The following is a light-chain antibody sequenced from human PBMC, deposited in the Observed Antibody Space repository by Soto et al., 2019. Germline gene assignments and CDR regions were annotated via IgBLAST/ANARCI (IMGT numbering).Light chain of an antibody. J-gene: IGKJ1*01. CDR1: QSISNE. Sequence: AIQMTQSPSSLCPSVEDRVTITCRASQSISNELSWFQQRPGNAPTPLISAASRLQSGVPSRFSGRGSGTDFTLTISSLQPEDFATYYCLQDYDYPRTFGQGTKVDIK. V-gene: IGKV1-6*01. CDR3: LQDYDYPRT. CDR2: AAS.